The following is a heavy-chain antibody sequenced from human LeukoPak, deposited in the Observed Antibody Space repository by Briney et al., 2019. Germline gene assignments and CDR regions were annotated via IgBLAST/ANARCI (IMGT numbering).Heavy chain of an antibody. V-gene: IGHV4-39*01. D-gene: IGHD3-10*01. Sequence: SETLSLTCTVSGGSISSSSYYWGWIRQPPGKGLEWIGSIYYSGSTYYNPSLKSRVTISVDTSKNQFSLKLSPVTAADTAVYYCARHVIGDYYGSGKARYYYYYYMDVWGKGTTVTISS. CDR2: IYYSGST. CDR3: ARHVIGDYYGSGKARYYYYYYMDV. J-gene: IGHJ6*03. CDR1: GGSISSSSYY.